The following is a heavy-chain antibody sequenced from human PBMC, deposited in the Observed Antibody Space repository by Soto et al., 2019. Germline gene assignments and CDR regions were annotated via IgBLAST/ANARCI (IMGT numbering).Heavy chain of an antibody. J-gene: IGHJ4*02. Sequence: EVQLVESGGGLVQPGGSLRLSCAASGFSFSSYWMHWVRQAPGQGLVWVSRINSDESTTGYADSVKGRFTISRDNAKNTLYLQVNSLRGEDTGVYYCARGAVVGSLSFDHLGQGTLVTVSS. D-gene: IGHD6-13*01. CDR3: ARGAVVGSLSFDH. CDR1: GFSFSSYW. CDR2: INSDESTT. V-gene: IGHV3-74*01.